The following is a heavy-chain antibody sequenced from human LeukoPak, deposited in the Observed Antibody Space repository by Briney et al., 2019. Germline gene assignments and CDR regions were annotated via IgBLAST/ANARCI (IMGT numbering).Heavy chain of an antibody. J-gene: IGHJ4*02. CDR2: IWYDGSNK. CDR3: ARGRQTGYPSLDY. V-gene: IGHV3-33*01. Sequence: GGSLRLSCAASGFTISNYGMHWVRQAPGKGLEWVAVIWYDGSNKYYADSVKGRFTISRDNSKNTLYLQMNSLRAEDTAVYYCARGRQTGYPSLDYWGQGTLVTVSS. CDR1: GFTISNYG. D-gene: IGHD3-9*01.